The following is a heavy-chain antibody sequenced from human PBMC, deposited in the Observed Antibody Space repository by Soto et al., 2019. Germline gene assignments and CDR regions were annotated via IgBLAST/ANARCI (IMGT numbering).Heavy chain of an antibody. V-gene: IGHV1-69*06. D-gene: IGHD3-3*01. Sequence: SVKVSCKASGGTFSSYAISWVRQAPGQGLEWMGGIIPIFGTANYAQKFQGRVTITADKSTSTAYMELSSLRSKDTAVYYCARDRITIFGVVIPKGYYGMDVWGQGTTVTVSS. CDR2: IIPIFGTA. J-gene: IGHJ6*02. CDR1: GGTFSSYA. CDR3: ARDRITIFGVVIPKGYYGMDV.